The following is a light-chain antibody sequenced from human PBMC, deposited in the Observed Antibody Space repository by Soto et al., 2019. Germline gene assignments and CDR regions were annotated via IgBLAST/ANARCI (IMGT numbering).Light chain of an antibody. CDR1: ESISRL. V-gene: IGKV1-39*01. CDR3: QQTYTTLSIT. Sequence: DIQMTQSPSSLSGSVGDRVTITCRASESISRLLNWYQQKPGKAPKLLIYAASSLQNGVPSRFRGGGSGTDFTLTISNLQPEDFATYYCQQTYTTLSITFGQGTRLDIK. J-gene: IGKJ5*01. CDR2: AAS.